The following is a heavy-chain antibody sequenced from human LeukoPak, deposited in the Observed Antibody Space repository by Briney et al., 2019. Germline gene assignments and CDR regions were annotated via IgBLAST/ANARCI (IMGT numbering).Heavy chain of an antibody. Sequence: PGGSLRLSCAASGFTFSTYWMHWVRHAPGKGLVWVSRINSDGSSTSYVDSVKGRFTISRDNAKNTLYLQMSSLRVEDTAVYYCARSDYYDSTFDYWGQGALVTVSS. CDR1: GFTFSTYW. D-gene: IGHD3-22*01. J-gene: IGHJ4*02. CDR3: ARSDYYDSTFDY. V-gene: IGHV3-74*01. CDR2: INSDGSST.